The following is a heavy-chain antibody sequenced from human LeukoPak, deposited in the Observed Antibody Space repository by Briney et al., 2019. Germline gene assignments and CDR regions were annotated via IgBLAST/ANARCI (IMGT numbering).Heavy chain of an antibody. CDR2: INQDGSEK. CDR1: GFTFSSYW. CDR3: ARVYASSWQLRFDY. Sequence: GVSVRLSCAASGFTFSSYWISWVRHAPGKGLEWMANINQDGSEKYYVDSVKGRFTISTDNPKNSLYLQMNSLRAEDTAVYYCARVYASSWQLRFDYWGQGTLVTVSS. J-gene: IGHJ4*02. D-gene: IGHD6-13*01. V-gene: IGHV3-7*01.